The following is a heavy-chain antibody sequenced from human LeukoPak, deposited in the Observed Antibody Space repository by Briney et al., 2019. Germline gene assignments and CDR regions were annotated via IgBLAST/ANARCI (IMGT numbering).Heavy chain of an antibody. D-gene: IGHD1-26*01. J-gene: IGHJ4*02. CDR1: GGTFSNYA. V-gene: IGHV1-69*04. CDR2: IIPVLDIV. Sequence: SVKVSCKPSGGTFSNYAFSWVRQAPGQGLEWMGRIIPVLDIVNCAQTFQGRLTISADKSTSTVYMELSSLKSEDSAMYYCARDKWEVHLFDYWGLGTLVTVSS. CDR3: ARDKWEVHLFDY.